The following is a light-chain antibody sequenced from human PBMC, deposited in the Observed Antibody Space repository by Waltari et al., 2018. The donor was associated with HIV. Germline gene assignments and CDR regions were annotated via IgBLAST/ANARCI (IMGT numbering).Light chain of an antibody. CDR2: SAS. Sequence: AIQLTQSPSSLSAYVGDRVTIICRASQDITNDLSWYQQKPGKAPKALNSSASTLQRGVPSRFSGSGSGTIFTLTISSLQSEDAASYYCLQGRSFPRTFGQGTNVEIK. CDR3: LQGRSFPRT. CDR1: QDITND. J-gene: IGKJ1*01. V-gene: IGKV1-6*01.